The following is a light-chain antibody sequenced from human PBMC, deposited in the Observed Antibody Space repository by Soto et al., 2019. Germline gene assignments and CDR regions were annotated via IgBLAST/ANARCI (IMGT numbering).Light chain of an antibody. CDR3: QHRANWPLT. CDR2: DAS. V-gene: IGKV3-11*01. Sequence: DIVLTQSPATLSLSPGERATLSCRASQSVNKWLVWYQQKPGQAPRLLIYDASTRASDIPARFSGSGSGTYFTLTISSLEPDDFAVYYCQHRANWPLTFGGGTKVEIK. J-gene: IGKJ4*01. CDR1: QSVNKW.